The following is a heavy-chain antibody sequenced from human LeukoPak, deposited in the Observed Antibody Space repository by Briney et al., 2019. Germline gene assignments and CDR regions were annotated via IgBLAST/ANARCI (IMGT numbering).Heavy chain of an antibody. D-gene: IGHD6-13*01. J-gene: IGHJ5*02. V-gene: IGHV3-23*01. CDR2: ISGSGGST. CDR1: GFTFSSYA. Sequence: GGSLRLSCAASGFTFSSYAMSWVRQAPGKGLEWVSAISGSGGSTYYADSVKGRFTISRDNSKNTLYLQMNSLRAEDTAVYYCAKDYVGIAAAFTMWFAPWAQGTLVTVSS. CDR3: AKDYVGIAAAFTMWFAP.